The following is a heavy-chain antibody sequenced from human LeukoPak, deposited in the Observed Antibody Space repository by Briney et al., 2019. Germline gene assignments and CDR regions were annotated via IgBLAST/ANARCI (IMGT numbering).Heavy chain of an antibody. J-gene: IGHJ3*02. CDR1: RFTFTTYT. CDR2: ISSSSSYI. Sequence: GSLSLSCAASRFTFTTYTMNWVRQAPGKGLEWVSSISSSSSYIYYADSVKGRFTISRDNAKNSLYLQMNSLRAEDTAVYYCARIYSSSSSRGAFDIWGQGTMVTVSS. CDR3: ARIYSSSSSRGAFDI. V-gene: IGHV3-21*01. D-gene: IGHD6-6*01.